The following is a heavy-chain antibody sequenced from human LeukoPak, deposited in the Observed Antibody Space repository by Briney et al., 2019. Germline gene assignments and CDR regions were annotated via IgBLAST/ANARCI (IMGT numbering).Heavy chain of an antibody. CDR1: GGSFSGYY. CDR3: ARETADYYYYYMDV. V-gene: IGHV4-34*01. D-gene: IGHD2-21*02. Sequence: SETLSLTCAVYGGSFSGYYWSWIRQPPGKGLEWIGSIYYSGSTYYNPSLKSRVTISVDTSKNQFSLKLSSVTAADTAVYYCARETADYYYYYMDVWGKGTTVTVSS. CDR2: IYYSGST. J-gene: IGHJ6*03.